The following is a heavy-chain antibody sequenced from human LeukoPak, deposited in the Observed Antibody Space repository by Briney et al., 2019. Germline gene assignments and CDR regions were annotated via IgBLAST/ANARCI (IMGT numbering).Heavy chain of an antibody. CDR1: GGSVSSSSHF. V-gene: IGHV4-39*01. J-gene: IGHJ4*02. D-gene: IGHD4-17*01. CDR2: GFYSGSA. CDR3: ARLRGAMTPVTSDFDY. Sequence: SETLSLTCSVSGGSVSSSSHFWGWIRQPPGKGLEWIASGFYSGSAYYNPSLKSRLTIFVDTSKNQFSLDLSSVTAADTAVYYCARLRGAMTPVTSDFDYWGQGILVTVSS.